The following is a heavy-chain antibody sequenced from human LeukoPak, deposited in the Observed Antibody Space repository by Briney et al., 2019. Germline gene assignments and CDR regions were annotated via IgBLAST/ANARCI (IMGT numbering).Heavy chain of an antibody. D-gene: IGHD3-10*01. Sequence: AETLSLTCAVYGGFFSGYYWSWLRQPPGKGLEWGVEIHHGGGRYYSPSIKSPVTTSVDTSKTQSPLNLRSVTAADTAVYYCARGLSTMVRGVTPPLLYYFDYWGNGTLVTVSS. CDR1: GGFFSGYY. CDR3: ARGLSTMVRGVTPPLLYYFDY. J-gene: IGHJ4*01. V-gene: IGHV4-34*01. CDR2: IHHGGGR.